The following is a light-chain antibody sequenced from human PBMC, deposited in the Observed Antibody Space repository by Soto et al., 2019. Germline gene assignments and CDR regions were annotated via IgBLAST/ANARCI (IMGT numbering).Light chain of an antibody. J-gene: IGKJ1*01. V-gene: IGKV2-28*01. CDR3: LHSLQPPPT. CDR2: LCS. CDR1: QSLLSTDGYNY. Sequence: DIVLTQSPLSLPVTPGEPASISCRSSQSLLSTDGYNYLDWYLQKPGQSPHLLICLCSIRASGVPDRFSGSGSGTDFTLKISTVEAEDVGVYYCLHSLQPPPTFGQGTKVEIK.